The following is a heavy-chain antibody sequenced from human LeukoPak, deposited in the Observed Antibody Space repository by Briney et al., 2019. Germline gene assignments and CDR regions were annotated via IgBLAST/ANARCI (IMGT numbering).Heavy chain of an antibody. CDR3: ATELSAAAPYYMDV. J-gene: IGHJ6*03. V-gene: IGHV1-69*16. CDR1: GGTFGGYT. CDR2: IIPMLRSS. Sequence: GASVKVSCKASGGTFGGYTISWVRQAPGQGLEWMGGIIPMLRSSTYAQRFQGRLTITTDESTTTVHMELRSLGSEDTAVYFCATELSAAAPYYMDVWGKGTTVAVSS. D-gene: IGHD6-25*01.